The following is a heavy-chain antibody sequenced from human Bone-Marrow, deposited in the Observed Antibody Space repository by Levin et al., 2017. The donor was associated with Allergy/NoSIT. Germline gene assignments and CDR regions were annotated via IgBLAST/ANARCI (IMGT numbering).Heavy chain of an antibody. Sequence: SCAASGFTFSSHPMHWVRQAPGQGLEWVATVSFDGNTIYYSNSVAGRFSVSRNNANNSLYLQMNSLRHEDTAIYYCARDLAWQSLPYYFDSWGQGTLVTVSS. CDR3: ARDLAWQSLPYYFDS. CDR1: GFTFSSHP. D-gene: IGHD6-19*01. V-gene: IGHV3-30-3*01. J-gene: IGHJ4*02. CDR2: VSFDGNTI.